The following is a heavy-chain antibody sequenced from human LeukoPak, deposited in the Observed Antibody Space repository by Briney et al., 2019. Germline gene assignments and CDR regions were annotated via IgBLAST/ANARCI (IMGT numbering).Heavy chain of an antibody. CDR3: AKDYYDSSGYYYAPFDI. J-gene: IGHJ3*02. Sequence: GGSLRLSCAASGFTFSSYSMNWVRQAPGKGLEWVSSISSSSSYIYYADSVKGRFTISRDNSKNTLYLQMNSLRAEDTAVYYCAKDYYDSSGYYYAPFDIWGQGTMVTVSS. CDR1: GFTFSSYS. CDR2: ISSSSSYI. D-gene: IGHD3-22*01. V-gene: IGHV3-21*04.